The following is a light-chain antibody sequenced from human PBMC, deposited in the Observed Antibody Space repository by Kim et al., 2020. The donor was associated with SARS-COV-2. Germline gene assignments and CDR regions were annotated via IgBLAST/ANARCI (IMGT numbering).Light chain of an antibody. V-gene: IGLV2-23*02. CDR3: CSYAGSSTRVV. Sequence: QSITNSGTGTSSDVGSYNLVAWYQQYPGKAPKLMIYEVSKRPSGVSNRFSGSKSGNTASLTISGLQAEDEADYYCCSYAGSSTRVVFGGGTQLTVL. J-gene: IGLJ2*01. CDR2: EVS. CDR1: SSDVGSYNL.